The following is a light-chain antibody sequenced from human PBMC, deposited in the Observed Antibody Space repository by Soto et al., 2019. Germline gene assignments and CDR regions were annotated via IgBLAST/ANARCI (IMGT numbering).Light chain of an antibody. CDR2: AAS. CDR1: QDIRNN. J-gene: IGKJ1*01. V-gene: IGKV1-6*01. Sequence: AIQMTQSPSSLSASDRDRVTITCRASQDIRNNLGWYQQKPGKAPKLLIYAASSLQSGVPSRFSGGGSGTHFTLTISSLQPEDVATYYCLHDYSYPWTFGQGTKVDIK. CDR3: LHDYSYPWT.